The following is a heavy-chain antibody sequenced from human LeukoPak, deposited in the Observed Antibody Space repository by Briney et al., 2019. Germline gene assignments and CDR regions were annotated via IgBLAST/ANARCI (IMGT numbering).Heavy chain of an antibody. CDR1: GGTFSSYA. CDR2: IIPIFGTA. V-gene: IGHV1-69*01. D-gene: IGHD3-22*01. CDR3: ARGPNYYDSSGYYFE. J-gene: IGHJ4*02. Sequence: SVKVSCKASGGTFSSYAVSWVRQAPGQGLEWMGGIIPIFGTANYAQKFQGRVTITADESTSTAYMELSSLRSEDTAVYYCARGPNYYDSSGYYFEWGQGTLVTVSS.